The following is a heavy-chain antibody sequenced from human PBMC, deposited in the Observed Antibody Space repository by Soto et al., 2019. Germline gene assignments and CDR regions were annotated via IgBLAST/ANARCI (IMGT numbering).Heavy chain of an antibody. CDR3: ARGRYGDY. V-gene: IGHV1-18*01. Sequence: QVHLVQSGAEVKKPGASVKVSCKGSGYGFTTYGITWVRQAPGQGLEWMAWFSAHNGNTNYAQKLQGRVTVTRDTTTRTAYMELRSLRSDATAVYYCARGRYGDYWGQGALVTVSS. J-gene: IGHJ4*02. CDR2: FSAHNGNT. D-gene: IGHD1-1*01. CDR1: GYGFTTYG.